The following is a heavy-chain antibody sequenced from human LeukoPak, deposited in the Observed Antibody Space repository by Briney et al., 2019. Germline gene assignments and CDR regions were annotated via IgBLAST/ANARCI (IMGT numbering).Heavy chain of an antibody. J-gene: IGHJ4*02. CDR1: RFRFGSSV. CDR2: IMADGGGT. V-gene: IGHV3-23*01. D-gene: IGHD4-17*01. Sequence: GGSLRLSFAASRFRFGSSVMSWGRQAPGKVLECVSAIMADGGGTNHAAPVKGRFTISRDNSTSTLYLQMNSLRAEDTAVYYCVKEDHYGDYVQIDHWGQGTLVTVSS. CDR3: VKEDHYGDYVQIDH.